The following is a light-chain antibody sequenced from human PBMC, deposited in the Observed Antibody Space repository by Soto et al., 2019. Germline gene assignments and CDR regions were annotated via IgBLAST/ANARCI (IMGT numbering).Light chain of an antibody. CDR2: AAS. Sequence: DIQLVQSPSPLSASVGDRVTITCRASQGVNNYLAWFQQKPGKAPQSLIYAASTLRTVVPSRFSGSGYGTDFILTIDSLHPEDFATYCCQHYNGYPWTFGPGTTGDVK. J-gene: IGKJ1*01. CDR3: QHYNGYPWT. CDR1: QGVNNY. V-gene: IGKV1-16*01.